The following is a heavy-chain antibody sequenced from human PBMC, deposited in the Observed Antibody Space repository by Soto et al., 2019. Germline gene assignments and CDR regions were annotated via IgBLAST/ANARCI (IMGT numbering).Heavy chain of an antibody. CDR2: INPSGGST. CDR3: ARGRYCSGGSCINYGMDV. Sequence: ASVKVSCKASGYTFTSYYMHWVRQAPGQGLEWMGIINPSGGSTSYAQKFQGRVTMTRDTSTSTVYMELSSLRYEDTAVYYCARGRYCSGGSCINYGMDVWGQGTTVTVSS. V-gene: IGHV1-46*01. CDR1: GYTFTSYY. D-gene: IGHD2-15*01. J-gene: IGHJ6*02.